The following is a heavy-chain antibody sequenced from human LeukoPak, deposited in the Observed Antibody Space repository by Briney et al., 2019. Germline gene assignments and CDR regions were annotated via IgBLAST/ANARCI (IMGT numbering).Heavy chain of an antibody. J-gene: IGHJ3*02. CDR1: GDNVSSNSAT. CDR3: ARPPVGATTPAVDI. Sequence: PQTLSLTCAISGDNVSSNSATWSWIRQSPSRGLEWLGRTYNRSKWYSDYAVSVKGRITINPDTSKNQFSLQLNSVTPEDTAVYYCARPPVGATTPAVDIWGQGTMVTVSS. V-gene: IGHV6-1*01. D-gene: IGHD1-26*01. CDR2: TYNRSKWYS.